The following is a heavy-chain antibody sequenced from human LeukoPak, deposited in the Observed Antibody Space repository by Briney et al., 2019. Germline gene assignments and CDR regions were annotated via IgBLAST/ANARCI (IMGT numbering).Heavy chain of an antibody. CDR1: GYSFTNYW. Sequence: KISCKGSGYSFTNYWIGWVRQTPGKGLEWMGIIYPGDSDTRYSPSLQGQVIISADKSISTAYLQWGSLKASDTAMYYCAMTRRGRKIGFDSWGQGTPVTVSS. CDR3: AMTRRGRKIGFDS. D-gene: IGHD2-15*01. CDR2: IYPGDSDT. J-gene: IGHJ4*02. V-gene: IGHV5-51*01.